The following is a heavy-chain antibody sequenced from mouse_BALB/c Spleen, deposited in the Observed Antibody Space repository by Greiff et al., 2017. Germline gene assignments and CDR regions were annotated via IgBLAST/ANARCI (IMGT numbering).Heavy chain of an antibody. J-gene: IGHJ4*01. V-gene: IGHV14-4*02. CDR1: GFNIKDYY. Sequence: EVKLMESGAELVRSGASVKLSCTASGFNIKDYYMHWVKQRPEQGLEWIGWIDPENGDTEYAPKFQGKATMTADTSSNTAYLQLSSLTSEDTAVYYCRCGNWGAMDYWGQGTSVTVSS. CDR2: IDPENGDT. D-gene: IGHD2-1*01. CDR3: RCGNWGAMDY.